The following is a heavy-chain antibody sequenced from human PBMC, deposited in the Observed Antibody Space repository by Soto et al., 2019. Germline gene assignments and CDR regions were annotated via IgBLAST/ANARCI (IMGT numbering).Heavy chain of an antibody. Sequence: GASVKVSCKSSGYTFTSYLLYWVRQAPGQRLEWMGWINTGNGDTKYSQKFQGRVTITRDTSASTAYMELSSLTSEDTAVYYCASGNCGYVCYHDYWGQGTLVTVSS. CDR3: ASGNCGYVCYHDY. CDR1: GYTFTSYL. J-gene: IGHJ4*02. D-gene: IGHD2-21*01. CDR2: INTGNGDT. V-gene: IGHV1-3*04.